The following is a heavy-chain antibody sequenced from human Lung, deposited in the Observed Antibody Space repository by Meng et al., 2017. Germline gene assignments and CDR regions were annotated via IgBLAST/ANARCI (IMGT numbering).Heavy chain of an antibody. J-gene: IGHJ4*02. CDR1: GGSFSDYY. V-gene: IGHV4-34*01. Sequence: QVQLRQWGAGLLKPSETLSLTRVVSGGSFSDYYWSWIRQPPGKGLEWIGEINHSGSTNYNPSLESRATISVDTSQNNLSLKLSSVTAADSAVYYCARGPTTMAHDFDYWGQGTLVTVSS. CDR3: ARGPTTMAHDFDY. D-gene: IGHD4-11*01. CDR2: INHSGST.